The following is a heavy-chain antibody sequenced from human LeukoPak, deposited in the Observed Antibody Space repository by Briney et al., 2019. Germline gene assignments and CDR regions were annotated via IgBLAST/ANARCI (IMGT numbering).Heavy chain of an antibody. V-gene: IGHV4-59*01. J-gene: IGHJ3*02. D-gene: IGHD1-26*01. CDR2: IDYSAST. CDR3: ARDSRRELLHAFDI. Sequence: PSETLSLTCTVSGGSISTYYWSWIRQPPGKGLEWIAYIDYSASTNYNPSLKSRVTISVDTSRNQFSLKLSSVTAADTAVYYCARDSRRELLHAFDIWGQGTMVTVSS. CDR1: GGSISTYY.